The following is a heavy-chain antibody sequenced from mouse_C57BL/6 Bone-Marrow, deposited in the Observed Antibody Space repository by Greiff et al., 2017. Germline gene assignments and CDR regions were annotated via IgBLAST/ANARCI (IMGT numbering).Heavy chain of an antibody. Sequence: QVQLQQSGAELVRPGTSVKMSCKASGYTFTNYWIGWAKQRPGHGLEWIGDIYPGGGYTNYNEKFKGKAALTADKSSSTAYMQFSSLTSEDSAIYYCARSGNWYFDVWGTGTTVTGSS. J-gene: IGHJ1*03. D-gene: IGHD1-1*01. CDR1: GYTFTNYW. CDR3: ARSGNWYFDV. V-gene: IGHV1-63*01. CDR2: IYPGGGYT.